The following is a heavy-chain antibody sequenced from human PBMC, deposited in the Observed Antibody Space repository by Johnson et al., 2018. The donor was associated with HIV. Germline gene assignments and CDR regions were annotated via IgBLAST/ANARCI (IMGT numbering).Heavy chain of an antibody. V-gene: IGHV3-20*04. J-gene: IGHJ3*02. CDR3: ARGAIEYRCSWLGAFDI. CDR2: ISWNGGST. CDR1: GFTFDDYG. Sequence: EQLVESGGGVVQPGRSLRLSCAASGFTFDDYGMIWVRQAPGKGLEWVSGISWNGGSTGYADSVKGRFTISRDNAKNTLYLQMNSLRPEDTAVYYCARGAIEYRCSWLGAFDIWGQGTMVTVSS. D-gene: IGHD6-6*01.